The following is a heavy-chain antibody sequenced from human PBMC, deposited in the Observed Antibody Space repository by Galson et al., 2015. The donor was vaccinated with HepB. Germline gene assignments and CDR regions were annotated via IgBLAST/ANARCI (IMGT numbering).Heavy chain of an antibody. CDR3: ARGGVGIYWYFDL. CDR2: IIPILGIA. V-gene: IGHV1-69*02. CDR1: GGTFSSYT. Sequence: CKASGGTFSSYTISWVRQAPGQGLEWMGRIIPILGIANYAQKFQGRVTITADKSTSTAYMELSSLRSEDTAVYYCARGGVGIYWYFDLWGRGTLVTVSS. D-gene: IGHD1-14*01. J-gene: IGHJ2*01.